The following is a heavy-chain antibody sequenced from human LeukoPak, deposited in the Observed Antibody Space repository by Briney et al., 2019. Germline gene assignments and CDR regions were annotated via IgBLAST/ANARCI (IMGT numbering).Heavy chain of an antibody. CDR2: IYSGGNT. V-gene: IGHV3-53*05. Sequence: GGSLRLSCAASGFTVSSNYMSWVRQAPGKGLEWVSVIYSGGNTYYADSVKGRFTISRDNAKNSLYLQMNSLRAEDTALYYCAKDIRARGYCSSTSCYERGDGMDVWGQGTTVTVSS. D-gene: IGHD2-2*01. J-gene: IGHJ6*02. CDR3: AKDIRARGYCSSTSCYERGDGMDV. CDR1: GFTVSSNY.